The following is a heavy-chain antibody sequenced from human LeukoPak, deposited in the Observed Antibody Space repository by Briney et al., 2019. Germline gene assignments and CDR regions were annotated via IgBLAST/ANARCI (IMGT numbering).Heavy chain of an antibody. J-gene: IGHJ4*02. Sequence: SETLSLTCTVSGGSISSSSYYWGWIRQPPGKGLEWIGSIYYSGSTYYNPSLKSRVTISVDTSKNQFSLKLSSVTAADTAAYYCARQVPYYYDSSGYPDYWGQGTLVTVSS. CDR1: GGSISSSSYY. D-gene: IGHD3-22*01. CDR3: ARQVPYYYDSSGYPDY. V-gene: IGHV4-39*01. CDR2: IYYSGST.